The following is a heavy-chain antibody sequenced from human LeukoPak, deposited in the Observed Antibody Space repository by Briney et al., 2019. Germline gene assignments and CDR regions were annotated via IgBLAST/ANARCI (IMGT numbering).Heavy chain of an antibody. Sequence: GESLQIPSQTSGYNFTTHWIGWVRQRPGKGLEWMAMIYPDDSDIRYSPSFQGQVTVSADKSINTAYLEWSSLKASDTAIYYCTRREGYCTDTGCYAENWFDPWGQGSLVTVSS. CDR2: IYPDDSDI. V-gene: IGHV5-51*01. D-gene: IGHD2-2*01. J-gene: IGHJ5*02. CDR3: TRREGYCTDTGCYAENWFDP. CDR1: GYNFTTHW.